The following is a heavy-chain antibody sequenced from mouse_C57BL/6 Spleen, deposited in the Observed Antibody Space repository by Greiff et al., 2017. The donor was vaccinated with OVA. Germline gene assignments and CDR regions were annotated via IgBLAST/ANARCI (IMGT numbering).Heavy chain of an antibody. D-gene: IGHD1-1*01. CDR3: TLSSPWFAY. CDR1: GFNIKDDY. Sequence: EVKLEESGAELVRPGASVKLSCTASGFNIKDDYMHWVKQRPEQGLEWIGWIDPENGDTEYASKFQGKATITADTSSNTAYLQLSSLTSEDTAVYYCTLSSPWFAYWGQGTLVTVSA. V-gene: IGHV14-4*01. J-gene: IGHJ3*01. CDR2: IDPENGDT.